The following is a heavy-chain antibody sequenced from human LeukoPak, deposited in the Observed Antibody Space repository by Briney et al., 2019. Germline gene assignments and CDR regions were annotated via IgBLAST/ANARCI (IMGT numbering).Heavy chain of an antibody. Sequence: PSETLSLTCTVSGGSVSSYCWIWIRQPAGKGLEWIGRICSSGCTIYNPSLKSRVTMSLDMSNNHFSLELTSVTAADTAVYYCARDRASDRSDQLDPWGQGTLVTVSS. V-gene: IGHV4-4*07. J-gene: IGHJ5*02. CDR1: GGSVSSYC. CDR3: ARDRASDRSDQLDP. CDR2: ICSSGCT. D-gene: IGHD3-10*01.